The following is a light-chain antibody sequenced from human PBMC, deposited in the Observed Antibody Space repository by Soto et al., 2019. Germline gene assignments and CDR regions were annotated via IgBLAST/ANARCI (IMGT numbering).Light chain of an antibody. J-gene: IGLJ1*01. Sequence: QSVLTQPASVSGSPGQSITISCTGTSSDVGGYNHVSWYQHHPGKAPKVIIYDVSNRPSGVSNRFSGSKSGNTASLTFSGLQAEDDADYDCSSYTSSSTYVFGTGTKVTXL. CDR1: SSDVGGYNH. CDR3: SSYTSSSTYV. V-gene: IGLV2-14*03. CDR2: DVS.